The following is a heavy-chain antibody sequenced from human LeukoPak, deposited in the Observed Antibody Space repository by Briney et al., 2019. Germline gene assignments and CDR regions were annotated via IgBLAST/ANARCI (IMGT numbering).Heavy chain of an antibody. Sequence: SETLSLTCTVSGGSISSYHWSWIRQPPGKGLEWIGYIYYSGSTNYNPSLKSRVTISVDTSKNQFSLKLSSVTAADTAVYYCARVPYEGGPPLPYYYYGMDVWGQGTTVTVSS. J-gene: IGHJ6*02. V-gene: IGHV4-59*01. D-gene: IGHD2-15*01. CDR2: IYYSGST. CDR3: ARVPYEGGPPLPYYYYGMDV. CDR1: GGSISSYH.